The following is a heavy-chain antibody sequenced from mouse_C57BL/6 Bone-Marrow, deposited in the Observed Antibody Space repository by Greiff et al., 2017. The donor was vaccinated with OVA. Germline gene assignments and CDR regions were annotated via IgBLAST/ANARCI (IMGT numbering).Heavy chain of an antibody. CDR3: ARIYYGNRYWYFDV. J-gene: IGHJ1*03. Sequence: QVQLQQPGAELVKPGASVKLSCKASGYTFTSYWMHWVKQRPGQGLEWIGMIHPNSGSTNYNEKFKSKATLTVDKSSSTAYMQLSSLTSEDSAVYYCARIYYGNRYWYFDVWGTGTTVTVSS. CDR2: IHPNSGST. D-gene: IGHD2-1*01. V-gene: IGHV1-64*01. CDR1: GYTFTSYW.